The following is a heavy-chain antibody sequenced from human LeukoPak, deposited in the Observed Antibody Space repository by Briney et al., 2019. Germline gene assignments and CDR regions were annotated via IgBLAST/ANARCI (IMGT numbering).Heavy chain of an antibody. CDR1: GASISSFH. V-gene: IGHV4-4*07. CDR3: ARKDGDY. Sequence: SETLSLTCTVSGASISSFHWTWIRQPAGKGLEWIGLIYSSGSTIYNPSLKSRVAMSVDMTKNQLSLKLSSLTAAATAMYSCARKDGDYWGQGTLVTVSS. J-gene: IGHJ4*02. CDR2: IYSSGST.